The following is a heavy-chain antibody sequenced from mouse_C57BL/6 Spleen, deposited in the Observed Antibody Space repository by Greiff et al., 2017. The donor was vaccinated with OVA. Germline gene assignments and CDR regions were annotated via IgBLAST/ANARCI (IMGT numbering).Heavy chain of an antibody. CDR2: IHPNSGST. CDR3: ASGMRGQGAMDY. D-gene: IGHD3-3*01. V-gene: IGHV1-64*01. Sequence: QVQLQQPGAELVKPGASVKLSCKASGYTFTSYWMHWVKQRPGQGLEWIGMIHPNSGSTNSNEKFKSKATLTVDKSSSTAYMQLSSLTSEDSAVYYCASGMRGQGAMDYWGQGTSVTVSS. CDR1: GYTFTSYW. J-gene: IGHJ4*01.